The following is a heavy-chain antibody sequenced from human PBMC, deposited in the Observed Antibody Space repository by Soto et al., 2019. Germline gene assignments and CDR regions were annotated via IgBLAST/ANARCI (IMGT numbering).Heavy chain of an antibody. V-gene: IGHV3-53*01. D-gene: IGHD6-25*01. CDR3: ARVRRGRTSYYLDY. CDR2: IYSGGST. J-gene: IGHJ4*02. Sequence: GGSLRLSCAASGFTVSSNYMSWVRQAPGKGLEWASVIYSGGSTYYADSVKGRFTISRDNSKNTLYLQMNSLRPEDTAVFYCARVRRGRTSYYLDYWGQGTLVTVSS. CDR1: GFTVSSNY.